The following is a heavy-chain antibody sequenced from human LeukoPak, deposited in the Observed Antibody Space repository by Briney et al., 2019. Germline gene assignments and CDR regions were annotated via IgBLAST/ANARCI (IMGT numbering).Heavy chain of an antibody. V-gene: IGHV3-23*01. CDR2: ISGSGGST. CDR3: AKEVGQQLAPRDYFDY. D-gene: IGHD6-13*01. J-gene: IGHJ4*02. CDR1: GFTFSSYA. Sequence: GGSLRLSCAASGFTFSSYAMSWVRQAPGKGLEWVSAISGSGGSTHYADSVKGRFTISRDNSKNTLYLQMNSLRAEDTAVYYCAKEVGQQLAPRDYFDYWGQGTLVTVSS.